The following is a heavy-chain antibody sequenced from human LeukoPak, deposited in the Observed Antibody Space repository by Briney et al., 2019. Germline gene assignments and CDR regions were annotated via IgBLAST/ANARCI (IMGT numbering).Heavy chain of an antibody. V-gene: IGHV4-4*07. Sequence: NSSETLSLTCTVSGGSISSYYWTWIRQPAGKGLEWIGRIHTSGSTNHNPSLKSRVAISMVPSKQQFSLRLSSVTAADTAVYYCARGAWATRLASWGLGTPVIVSS. D-gene: IGHD2-15*01. CDR1: GGSISSYY. CDR2: IHTSGST. J-gene: IGHJ4*02. CDR3: ARGAWATRLAS.